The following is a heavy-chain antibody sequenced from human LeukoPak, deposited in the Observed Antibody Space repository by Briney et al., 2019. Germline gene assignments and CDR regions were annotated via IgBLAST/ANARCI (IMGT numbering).Heavy chain of an antibody. CDR3: ARGGRTTVTGNDAFDI. CDR2: IYYSGST. J-gene: IGHJ3*02. CDR1: GVSISSSSYY. Sequence: SETLSLTCTVSGVSISSSSYYWGWIRQPPGKGLEWIGSIYYSGSTYYNPSLKSRVTISVDTSKNQFSLKLSSVAAADTAVYYCARGGRTTVTGNDAFDIWGQGTMVTVSS. D-gene: IGHD4-17*01. V-gene: IGHV4-39*07.